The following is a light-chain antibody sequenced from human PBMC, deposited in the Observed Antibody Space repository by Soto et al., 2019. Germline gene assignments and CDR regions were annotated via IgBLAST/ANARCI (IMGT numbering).Light chain of an antibody. J-gene: IGLJ1*01. CDR2: DVS. V-gene: IGLV2-14*03. CDR3: SSYTSSSTYV. Sequence: QLVLTQPASVSGSPGQSITISCSGTSSDVGGYSYVSWYQHHPGKAPKLMIYDVSNRPSGVSNRFSGSKSGNTASLTLSGLQAEDEADYYCSSYTSSSTYVFGTGTKLTVL. CDR1: SSDVGGYSY.